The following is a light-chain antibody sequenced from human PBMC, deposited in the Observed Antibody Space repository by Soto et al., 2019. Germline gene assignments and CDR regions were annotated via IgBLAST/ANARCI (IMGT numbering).Light chain of an antibody. V-gene: IGLV1-44*01. CDR2: YNN. J-gene: IGLJ3*02. CDR1: SSNIGSNT. Sequence: QSVLTQPPSASGTPGQRVIISCSGSSSNIGSNTVNWYQQLPGTAPTLLIYYNNQRPSGVPDRFSGSKSGTSASLAISGLQSEDEAHYYCAAWDDSLYGWVFGGGTKVTVL. CDR3: AAWDDSLYGWV.